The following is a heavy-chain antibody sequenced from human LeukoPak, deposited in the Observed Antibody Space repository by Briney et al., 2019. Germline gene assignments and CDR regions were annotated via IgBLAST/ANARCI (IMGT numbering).Heavy chain of an antibody. V-gene: IGHV4-34*01. J-gene: IGHJ3*02. Sequence: PSETLSLTCAVYGGSFSGYYWSWIRQPPGKGLEWIGEINHSGSTNYNPSLKSRVTTSVDTSKNQFSLKLSSVTAADTAVYYCARGGIVVVPAAPNDAFDIWGQGTMVTVSS. D-gene: IGHD2-2*01. CDR3: ARGGIVVVPAAPNDAFDI. CDR2: INHSGST. CDR1: GGSFSGYY.